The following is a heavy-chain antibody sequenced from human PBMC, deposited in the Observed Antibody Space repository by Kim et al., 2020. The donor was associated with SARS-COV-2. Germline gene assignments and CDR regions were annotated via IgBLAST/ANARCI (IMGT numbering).Heavy chain of an antibody. J-gene: IGHJ3*02. D-gene: IGHD1-1*01. Sequence: VKGRFNISIDDSKNPAYLQMNSLKTEDTAVYYCTRVPGTTSAFGDAFDIWGQGTMVTVSS. V-gene: IGHV3-73*01. CDR3: TRVPGTTSAFGDAFDI.